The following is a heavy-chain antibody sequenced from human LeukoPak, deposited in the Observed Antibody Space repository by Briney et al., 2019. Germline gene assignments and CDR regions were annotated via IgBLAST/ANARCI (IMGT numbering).Heavy chain of an antibody. Sequence: GGSLRLSCAASGFTFSSYGMSWVRQAPGKGLEYVSAISSNGGSTYYADSVKGRFTISRDNSKNTLYLQMSSLRAEDTAVYYCVNLVDGDYVHNFDYWGQGTLVTVSS. D-gene: IGHD4-17*01. CDR3: VNLVDGDYVHNFDY. V-gene: IGHV3-64D*06. J-gene: IGHJ4*02. CDR2: ISSNGGST. CDR1: GFTFSSYG.